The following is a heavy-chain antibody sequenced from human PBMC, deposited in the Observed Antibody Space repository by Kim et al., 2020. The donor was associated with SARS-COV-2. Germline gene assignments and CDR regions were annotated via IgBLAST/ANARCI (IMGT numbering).Heavy chain of an antibody. Sequence: GGSLRLSCAGSGFNFGEYAMHWVRQAPGKGLEWASGISWDGDSRVYAESVHGRFTVSRDNAKNSLYLEMGPLGTDDTALYYCAKDMHTSDCPHHSWGQGT. CDR1: GFNFGEYA. D-gene: IGHD6-19*01. CDR2: ISWDGDSR. J-gene: IGHJ4*02. CDR3: AKDMHTSDCPHHS. V-gene: IGHV3-9*01.